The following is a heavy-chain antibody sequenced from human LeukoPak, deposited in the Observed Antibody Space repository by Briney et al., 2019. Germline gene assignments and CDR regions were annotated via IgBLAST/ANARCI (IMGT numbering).Heavy chain of an antibody. Sequence: PGGSLRLSCAASGFTISGNQMSWVRQAPGKGLEWVSAIYSDGSTYYADSVKGRFTISRDNSKNTLYLQMNSMRVEDTAVYFCSFSSVWTGFFQYWGQGTLVTVSS. J-gene: IGHJ1*01. CDR2: IYSDGST. CDR3: SFSSVWTGFFQY. V-gene: IGHV3-53*01. D-gene: IGHD3-22*01. CDR1: GFTISGNQ.